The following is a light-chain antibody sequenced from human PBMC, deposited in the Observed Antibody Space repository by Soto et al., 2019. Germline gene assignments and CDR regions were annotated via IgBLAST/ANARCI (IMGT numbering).Light chain of an antibody. CDR1: SSDVGGYNY. J-gene: IGLJ2*01. CDR2: DVR. Sequence: QSVLTQPASVSGSPGQSITISCTGTSSDVGGYNYISWYQQHPGKAPKFIIYDVRNRPSGVSNRFSGSRSGNTASLTISGLQAEDEADYYCSSYTSSSTVIFGGGTKLT. V-gene: IGLV2-14*01. CDR3: SSYTSSSTVI.